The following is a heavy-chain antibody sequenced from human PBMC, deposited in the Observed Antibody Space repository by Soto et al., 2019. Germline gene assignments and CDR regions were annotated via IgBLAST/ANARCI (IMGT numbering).Heavy chain of an antibody. Sequence: SETLSLTCTVSGGSISSYYWSWIRQPPGKGLEWIGYIYYSGSTNYNPSLKSRVTISVDTSKNQFSLKLSSVTAADTAVYYCARGRDIVATINGVYFDYWGQGTLVTVSS. V-gene: IGHV4-59*01. D-gene: IGHD5-12*01. J-gene: IGHJ4*02. CDR1: GGSISSYY. CDR2: IYYSGST. CDR3: ARGRDIVATINGVYFDY.